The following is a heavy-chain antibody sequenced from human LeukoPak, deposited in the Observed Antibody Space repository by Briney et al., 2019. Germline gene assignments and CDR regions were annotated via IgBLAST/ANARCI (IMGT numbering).Heavy chain of an antibody. Sequence: ASVKVSCKVSGYTLTELSMHWVRQAPGQGLEWMGWINPNSGGTNYAQKFQGWVTMTRDTSISTAYMELSRLRSDDTAVYYCARGPWGSGSPDYWGQGTLVTVSS. CDR1: GYTLTELS. CDR2: INPNSGGT. V-gene: IGHV1-2*04. J-gene: IGHJ4*02. D-gene: IGHD3-10*01. CDR3: ARGPWGSGSPDY.